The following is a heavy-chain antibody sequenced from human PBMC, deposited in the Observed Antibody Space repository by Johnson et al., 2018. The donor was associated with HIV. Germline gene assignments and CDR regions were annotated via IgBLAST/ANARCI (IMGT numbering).Heavy chain of an antibody. D-gene: IGHD7-27*01. CDR1: GMAFSDLW. CDR2: IRSKTAGGTI. Sequence: VQLVESGGGLVQPGGSLTVSCAASGMAFSDLWMNWVRQAPGKGLEWVGRIRSKTAGGTIEYAAPVKGRFTISRDDSKDTLYLQMNSLRAEDTAVYYCARENWGQRMNAFDIWRQGTMVTVSS. CDR3: ARENWGQRMNAFDI. J-gene: IGHJ3*02. V-gene: IGHV3-15*01.